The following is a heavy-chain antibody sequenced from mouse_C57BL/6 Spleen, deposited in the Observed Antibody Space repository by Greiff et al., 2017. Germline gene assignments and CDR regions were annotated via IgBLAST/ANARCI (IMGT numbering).Heavy chain of an antibody. D-gene: IGHD1-1*01. CDR1: GFTFSDYG. V-gene: IGHV5-17*01. J-gene: IGHJ3*01. Sequence: EVQGVESGGGLVKPGGSLKLSCAASGFTFSDYGMHWVRQAPEKGLEWVAYISSGSSTIYYADTVKGRFTISRDNDKNTLFLQMTSLRSEDTAMYYWARDDYGAWFAYWGQGTLVTVSA. CDR3: ARDDYGAWFAY. CDR2: ISSGSSTI.